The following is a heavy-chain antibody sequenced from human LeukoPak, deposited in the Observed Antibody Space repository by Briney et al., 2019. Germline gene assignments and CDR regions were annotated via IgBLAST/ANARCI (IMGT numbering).Heavy chain of an antibody. CDR2: ISGSGGST. CDR1: GFTFSSYA. Sequence: GGSLRLSCAASGFTFSSYAMSWVRQAPGKGLEWVSAISGSGGSTYYADSVKGRFTISRDNSKNTLYLQMNSLRAEDTAVYYCARRRGIAAAGTELYWGQGTLSPSPQ. V-gene: IGHV3-23*01. CDR3: ARRRGIAAAGTELY. J-gene: IGHJ4*02. D-gene: IGHD6-13*01.